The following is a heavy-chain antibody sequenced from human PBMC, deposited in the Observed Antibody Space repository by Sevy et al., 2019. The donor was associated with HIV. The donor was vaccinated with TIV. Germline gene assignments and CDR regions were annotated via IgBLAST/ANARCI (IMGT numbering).Heavy chain of an antibody. CDR3: TTVAQFTAFDI. V-gene: IGHV3-15*01. Sequence: GGSLRLSCAASGFTFSNAWMSWVRQAPGKGLEWVGRIKSKTDGGTTDDAAPVKGRFTISRDDSKNTLYLEMNSLKTEGTAVYYCTTVAQFTAFDIWGQGTMVTVSS. CDR1: GFTFSNAW. CDR2: IKSKTDGGTT. J-gene: IGHJ3*02.